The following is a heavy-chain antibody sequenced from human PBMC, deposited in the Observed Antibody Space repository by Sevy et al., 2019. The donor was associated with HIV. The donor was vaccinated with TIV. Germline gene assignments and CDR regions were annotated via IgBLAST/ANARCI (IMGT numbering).Heavy chain of an antibody. Sequence: GGSLRLSCAASGFAFSTHAMHWVRQAPGKGLEWVAVISYGGTETFYAASVEGRFTISRDNSKNMLSLQINSLRPEETAVYYCARDGGNSVKWYPLYWGHGTLVTVSS. CDR2: ISYGGTET. D-gene: IGHD2-2*01. V-gene: IGHV3-30-3*01. CDR3: ARDGGNSVKWYPLY. J-gene: IGHJ4*01. CDR1: GFAFSTHA.